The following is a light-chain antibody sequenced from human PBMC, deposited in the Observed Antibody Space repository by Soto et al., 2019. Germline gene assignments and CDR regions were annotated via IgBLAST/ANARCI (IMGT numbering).Light chain of an antibody. V-gene: IGKV2-28*01. J-gene: IGKJ1*01. CDR1: QSLLQSNGYNY. CDR2: FGY. Sequence: DIVMTQSPLSLPVTPGEPASISCSSSQSLLQSNGYNYLDWYLQKPGQSPQLLIYFGYYRASGVPDRFSGSWSGTDFTLKIRRVEAEDVGVYYCMQSQQSPPTFGQGTKVEI. CDR3: MQSQQSPPT.